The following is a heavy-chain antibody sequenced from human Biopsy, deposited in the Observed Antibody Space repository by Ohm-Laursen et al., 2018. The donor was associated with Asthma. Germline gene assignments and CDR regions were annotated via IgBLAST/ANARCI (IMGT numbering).Heavy chain of an antibody. Sequence: SVTASCKASGYNFISFAIHWVRQAPGQRLEWMGWVNTGNGDTKYSQKFQGRVTITRDTSASTAYMELRSLRSEDTATFYCARTYYDFLTGQVKDVFGVWGQGTMVTVSS. D-gene: IGHD3-9*01. CDR3: ARTYYDFLTGQVKDVFGV. V-gene: IGHV1-3*04. CDR1: GYNFISFA. J-gene: IGHJ3*01. CDR2: VNTGNGDT.